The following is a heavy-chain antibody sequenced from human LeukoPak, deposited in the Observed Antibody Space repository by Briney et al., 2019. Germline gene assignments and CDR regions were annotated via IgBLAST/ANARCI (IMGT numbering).Heavy chain of an antibody. V-gene: IGHV3-53*01. CDR3: ARGVEPLAANTLAY. CDR1: GFTVITSD. Sequence: PGGSLRLSCAASGFTVITSDMTWVRRAPGKGLEWVSVLYSDGNIKYADSVQGRFTISRDNSKNTLYLEMNSLSPDDTAVYYCARGVEPLAANTLAYWGQGTLVTVSS. D-gene: IGHD1-14*01. CDR2: LYSDGNI. J-gene: IGHJ4*02.